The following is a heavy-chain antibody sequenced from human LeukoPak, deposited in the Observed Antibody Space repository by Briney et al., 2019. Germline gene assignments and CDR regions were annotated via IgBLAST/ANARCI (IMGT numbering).Heavy chain of an antibody. CDR1: GFTFGDYA. Sequence: GGSLRLSCTASGFTFGDYAMSWFRQAPGKGLEWVGFIRSKAYGGTAEYAASVKGRFTISRDDSKSIAYLQMNSLKTEDTAVYYCTRGPGRFDILTGYRSDAFDIWGQGTMVTVSS. D-gene: IGHD3-9*01. J-gene: IGHJ3*02. CDR3: TRGPGRFDILTGYRSDAFDI. V-gene: IGHV3-49*03. CDR2: IRSKAYGGTA.